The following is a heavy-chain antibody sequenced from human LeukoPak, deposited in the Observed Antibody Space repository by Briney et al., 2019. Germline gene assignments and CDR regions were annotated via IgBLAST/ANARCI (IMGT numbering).Heavy chain of an antibody. CDR2: IYYSGST. CDR1: GGSISSYY. CDR3: ARGRYCSSTSCYDYYYMDV. Sequence: SETLSLTCTVSGGSISSYYWGWIRQPPGKGLEWIGSIYYSGSTYYNPSLKSRVTISVDTSKNQFSLKLSSVTAADTAVYYCARGRYCSSTSCYDYYYMDVWGKGTTVTVSS. D-gene: IGHD2-2*01. V-gene: IGHV4-39*07. J-gene: IGHJ6*03.